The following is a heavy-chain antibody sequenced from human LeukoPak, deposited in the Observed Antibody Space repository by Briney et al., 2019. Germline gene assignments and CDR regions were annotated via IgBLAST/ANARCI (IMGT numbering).Heavy chain of an antibody. J-gene: IGHJ4*02. V-gene: IGHV3-7*01. CDR1: GFAFSDYW. CDR3: ARDSSPRYSGYDWVF. Sequence: GGSLRLSCTASGFAFSDYWISWVRQAPGKRLEGLANINQDGSQTSYVDSVRGRFTVCRDNDKISLYVQLNSMRADDTAMYYCARDSSPRYSGYDWVFWGRGTLVTVSS. CDR2: INQDGSQT. D-gene: IGHD5-12*01.